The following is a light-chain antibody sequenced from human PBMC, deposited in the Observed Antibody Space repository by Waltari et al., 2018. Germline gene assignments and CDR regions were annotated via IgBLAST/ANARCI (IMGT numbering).Light chain of an antibody. J-gene: IGLJ3*02. CDR2: YDA. CDR3: QMWDTSRDHRV. V-gene: IGLV3-21*04. Sequence: SHVVTQAPSVSVAPGETAKITCGGDSNIAMRSAPWDRQRPGQAPVLAIYYDADRPSGVPERFSGSNSGNAATLTISRVEAGDEADYYCQMWDTSRDHRVFGGGTKLTVL. CDR1: SNIAMRS.